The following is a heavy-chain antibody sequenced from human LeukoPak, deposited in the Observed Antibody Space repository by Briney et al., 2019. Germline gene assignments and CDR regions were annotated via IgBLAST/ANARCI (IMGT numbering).Heavy chain of an antibody. CDR1: GFTFSSYG. D-gene: IGHD3-10*01. CDR2: ISYDGSNK. Sequence: GRSLSLSCAASGFTFSSYGMHWVRQAPGKGLDWVAVISYDGSNKYYVDSVKGRFTISRDNSKNMLYLQTNSLRAEDTAVYYCAKNELLWFGEFDAFDIWGQGTMVTVSS. V-gene: IGHV3-30*18. CDR3: AKNELLWFGEFDAFDI. J-gene: IGHJ3*02.